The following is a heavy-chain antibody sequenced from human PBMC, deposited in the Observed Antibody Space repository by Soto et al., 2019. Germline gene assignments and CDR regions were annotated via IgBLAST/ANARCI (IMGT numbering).Heavy chain of an antibody. CDR1: GYTFTSYD. D-gene: IGHD2-2*02. V-gene: IGHV1-8*01. Sequence: GSVKVSCKASGYTFTSYDINWVRQATGQGLEWMGWMNPNSGNTGYAQKFQGRVTMTRNTSISTAYMELSSLRSEDTAVYYCARAPRYCSSTSCYSFDYWGQGTLVTVSS. J-gene: IGHJ4*02. CDR3: ARAPRYCSSTSCYSFDY. CDR2: MNPNSGNT.